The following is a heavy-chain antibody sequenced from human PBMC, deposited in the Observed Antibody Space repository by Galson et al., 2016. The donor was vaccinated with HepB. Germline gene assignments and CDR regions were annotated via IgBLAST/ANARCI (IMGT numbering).Heavy chain of an antibody. V-gene: IGHV4-4*09. D-gene: IGHD3-9*01. J-gene: IGHJ3*02. CDR3: ARRALLRNFDWPMSRHAFDI. Sequence: TTNSNPSLKRRVTFSVDTSTHQFSLNLTSVTAADTAIYYCARRALLRNFDWPMSRHAFDIWGQGTMVTVSA. CDR2: TT.